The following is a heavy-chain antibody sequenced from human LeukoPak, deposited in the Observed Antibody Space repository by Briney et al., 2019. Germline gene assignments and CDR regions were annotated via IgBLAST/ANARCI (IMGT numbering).Heavy chain of an antibody. V-gene: IGHV3-48*03. CDR3: AELGITMIGGV. D-gene: IGHD3-10*02. J-gene: IGHJ6*04. CDR1: GFTFSTYE. CDR2: ISTSGSTI. Sequence: GGSLRLSCAASGFTFSTYEMNWVRQAPGKGLEWVSYISTSGSTIYYADSVKGRFTISRDNAKNSLYLQMNSLRAEDTAVYYCAELGITMIGGVWGKGTTVTISS.